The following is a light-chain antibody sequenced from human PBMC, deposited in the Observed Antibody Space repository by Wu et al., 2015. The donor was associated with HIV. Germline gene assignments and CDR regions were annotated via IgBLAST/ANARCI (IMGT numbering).Light chain of an antibody. V-gene: IGKV1-9*01. CDR2: AAS. J-gene: IGKJ5*01. CDR3: QQGYSTTIT. Sequence: DIQLTQSPSFLSASVRDRVTITCRASQGISSYLAWYQQKPGKAPKLLIYAASILESGVPSRFSGSGSGTEFTLTINNLQPEDFATYYCQQGYSTTITFGQGTRLEAK. CDR1: QGISSY.